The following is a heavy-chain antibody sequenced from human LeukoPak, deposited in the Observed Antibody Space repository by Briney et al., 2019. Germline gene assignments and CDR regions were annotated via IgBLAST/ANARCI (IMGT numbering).Heavy chain of an antibody. CDR1: GFTFSSYA. CDR3: AKRGHYSINWYHYFDY. J-gene: IGHJ4*02. CDR2: ISGSGGTT. Sequence: GGSLRLSCAASGFTFSSYAMSWVRQAPGKGLEWVSGISGSGGTTYYADSVKGRFTISRDNSKNTLYLQMNSLRADDTAVYYCAKRGHYSINWYHYFDYWGQGTLVTVSS. D-gene: IGHD6-13*01. V-gene: IGHV3-23*01.